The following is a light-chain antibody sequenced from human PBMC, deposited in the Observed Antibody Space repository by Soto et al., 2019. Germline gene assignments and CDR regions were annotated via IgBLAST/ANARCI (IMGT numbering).Light chain of an antibody. J-gene: IGKJ4*01. CDR1: QSVSSY. Sequence: EIVLTQSPATLSLSPGERATLSCRASQSVSSYLAWYQQKPGQAPRLLIFDASSRAAGIPARFSGTGSGTDFTLTISSLEPQDFAIYYCQQRRSWPLTFGVGTKLELK. CDR2: DAS. V-gene: IGKV3-11*01. CDR3: QQRRSWPLT.